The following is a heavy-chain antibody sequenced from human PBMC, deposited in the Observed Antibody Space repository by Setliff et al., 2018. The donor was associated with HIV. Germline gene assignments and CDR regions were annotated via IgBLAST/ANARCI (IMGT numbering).Heavy chain of an antibody. CDR2: ISGYNGNT. Sequence: ASVKVSCKASGYTFINFGITWVRQAPGQGLEWVGYISGYNGNTKYAQKFQGRLGMSTASSTSTANMFLRSLRYDDTAVYYCARTPRIMVTLKGEYYYYYMDVWGKGTTVTVSS. CDR3: ARTPRIMVTLKGEYYYYYMDV. J-gene: IGHJ6*03. CDR1: GYTFINFG. V-gene: IGHV1-18*04. D-gene: IGHD2-8*01.